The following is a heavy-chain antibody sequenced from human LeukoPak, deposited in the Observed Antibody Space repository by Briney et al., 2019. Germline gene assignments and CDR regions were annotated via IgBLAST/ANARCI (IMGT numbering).Heavy chain of an antibody. V-gene: IGHV4-4*07. Sequence: SETLSLTCTVSGGSISSYYWSWIRQPAGKGLEWIGRIYTSGSTNYNPSLKSRVTMSVDTSKNQFSLKLSSVTAADTAVYYCARVNPIVADYAFDIWGQGTMVTASS. CDR3: ARVNPIVADYAFDI. J-gene: IGHJ3*02. D-gene: IGHD3-22*01. CDR1: GGSISSYY. CDR2: IYTSGST.